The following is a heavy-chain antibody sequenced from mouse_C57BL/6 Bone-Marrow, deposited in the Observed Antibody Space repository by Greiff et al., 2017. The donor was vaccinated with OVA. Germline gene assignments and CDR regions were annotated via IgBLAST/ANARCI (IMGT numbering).Heavy chain of an antibody. J-gene: IGHJ2*01. CDR2: IVPETGGT. CDR1: GYTFTDYE. CDR3: TRDSKRGYFDY. Sequence: QVQLQQSGAELVRPGASVTLSCKASGYTFTDYEMHWVKQTPVLGLEWIGAIVPETGGTPSNQNFKGKAILPADKSSSTAYMELRSLTSEDSAVYYCTRDSKRGYFDYWGQGTTLTVSS. V-gene: IGHV1-15*01. D-gene: IGHD2-5*01.